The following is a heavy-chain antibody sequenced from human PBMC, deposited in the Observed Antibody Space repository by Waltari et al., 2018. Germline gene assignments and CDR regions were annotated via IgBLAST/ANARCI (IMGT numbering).Heavy chain of an antibody. Sequence: QLQLQESGSGLVKPSQTLSLTCAVSGGSISSGGYSWSWIRQPPGKGLEWIGYIYHSGSTYYNPSLKSRVTISVDRSKNQFSLKLSSVTAADTAVYYCARILTGYSSGWYPYWGQGTLVTVSS. CDR1: GGSISSGGYS. V-gene: IGHV4-30-2*01. CDR3: ARILTGYSSGWYPY. D-gene: IGHD6-19*01. CDR2: IYHSGST. J-gene: IGHJ4*02.